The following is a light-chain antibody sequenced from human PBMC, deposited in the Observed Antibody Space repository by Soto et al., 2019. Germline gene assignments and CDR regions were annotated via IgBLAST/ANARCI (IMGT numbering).Light chain of an antibody. CDR2: GTS. J-gene: IGKJ2*01. V-gene: IGKV3-20*01. Sequence: DIVLTQSPGTLSLSPGERATLSCRASQSVATNHLAWYHQRPGQAPRLLIYGTSSRAAGIPDRFSASGSGTDFTLTISRLEPEDSAVYYCQQYDRSPYIFGPGTKLELK. CDR3: QQYDRSPYI. CDR1: QSVATNH.